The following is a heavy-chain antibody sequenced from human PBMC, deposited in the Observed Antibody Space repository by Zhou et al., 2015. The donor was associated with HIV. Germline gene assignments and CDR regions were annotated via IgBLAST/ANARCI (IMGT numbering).Heavy chain of an antibody. J-gene: IGHJ4*02. Sequence: QVQLVQSGAEVKKPGASVKVSCKASGSTFTGHYMHWVRQAPGAGLEWMGWIDPNSGGTNYAQKFQGRVTMTRDTSISTAYMELSSLTSDDTAVYYCARDLDSSGYYFLTYWGQGSLVTVSS. CDR1: GSTFTGHY. V-gene: IGHV1-2*02. D-gene: IGHD3-22*01. CDR2: IDPNSGGT. CDR3: ARDLDSSGYYFLTY.